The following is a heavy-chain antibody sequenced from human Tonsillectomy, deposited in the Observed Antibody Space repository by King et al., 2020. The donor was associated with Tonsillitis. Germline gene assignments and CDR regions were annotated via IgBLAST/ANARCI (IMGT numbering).Heavy chain of an antibody. Sequence: VQLVESGGGVVQPGRSLRLSCAASGFTFSSYGMHWVRQAPGKGLEWVAVISYDGSNKYYADSVKGRFTISRDNSKNTLYLQMNSLRGEDTALYYCAGDSKSDYDYVWGTKDYWGQGTLVTVSS. J-gene: IGHJ4*02. V-gene: IGHV3-33*05. CDR1: GFTFSSYG. CDR3: AGDSKSDYDYVWGTKDY. D-gene: IGHD3-16*01. CDR2: ISYDGSNK.